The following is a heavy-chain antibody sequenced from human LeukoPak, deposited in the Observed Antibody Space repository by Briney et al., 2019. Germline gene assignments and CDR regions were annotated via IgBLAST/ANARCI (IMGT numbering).Heavy chain of an antibody. D-gene: IGHD4-23*01. Sequence: EGSLRLSCAASGFTFSSYSMNWVRQAPGKGLEWVSSISSSSSYIYYADSVKGRFTISRDNAKNSLYLQMNSLRAEDTAVYYCARDWVVTGGNGDYWGQGTLVTVSS. J-gene: IGHJ4*02. CDR2: ISSSSSYI. CDR3: ARDWVVTGGNGDY. V-gene: IGHV3-21*01. CDR1: GFTFSSYS.